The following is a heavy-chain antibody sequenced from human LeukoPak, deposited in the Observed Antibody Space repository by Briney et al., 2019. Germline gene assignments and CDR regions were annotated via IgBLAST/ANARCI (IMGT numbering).Heavy chain of an antibody. CDR1: GFTFRSYW. Sequence: GGSLRLSCVASGFTFRSYWMHWVRQAPGKGLVWVSRINGDGSSTSYADSVKGRFTISRDNAKNTLYLQMNSLRAEDTAVYYCAGGELLLDYWGQGTLVTVSS. J-gene: IGHJ4*02. CDR3: AGGELLLDY. V-gene: IGHV3-74*01. CDR2: INGDGSST. D-gene: IGHD1-7*01.